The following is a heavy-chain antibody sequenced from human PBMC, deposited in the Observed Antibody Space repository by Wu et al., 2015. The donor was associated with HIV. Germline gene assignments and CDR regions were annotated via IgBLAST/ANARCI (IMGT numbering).Heavy chain of an antibody. V-gene: IGHV1-69*15. CDR3: ARDSSGWSNYYGMDV. CDR1: GDTLDNYS. D-gene: IGHD6-19*01. CDR2: IIPIFGTA. J-gene: IGHJ6*02. Sequence: QVQVVQSGAEVKKPGSSVKVSCKTSGDTLDNYSFNWVRQAPGQGLEWMGRIIPIFGTANYAQKFQGRVTITADESTRTAYMEVSSLRSEDTAVYYCARDSSGWSNYYGMDVWGQGTTVTVSS.